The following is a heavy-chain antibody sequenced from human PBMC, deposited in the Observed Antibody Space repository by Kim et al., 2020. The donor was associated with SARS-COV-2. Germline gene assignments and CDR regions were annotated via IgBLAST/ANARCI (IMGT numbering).Heavy chain of an antibody. CDR2: ISAYNGNT. D-gene: IGHD3-3*01. CDR1: GYTFTSYG. J-gene: IGHJ6*02. V-gene: IGHV1-18*04. CDR3: ARAPPDTIFGVENTYYYYGMDV. Sequence: ASVKVSCKASGYTFTSYGISWVRQAPGQGLEWMGWISAYNGNTNYAQKLQGRVTMTTDTSTSTAYMELRSLRSDDTAVYYCARAPPDTIFGVENTYYYYGMDVWGQGTTVTVSS.